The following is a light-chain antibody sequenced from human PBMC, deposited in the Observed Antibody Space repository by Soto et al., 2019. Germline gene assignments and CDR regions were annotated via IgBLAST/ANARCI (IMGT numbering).Light chain of an antibody. V-gene: IGLV1-44*01. CDR2: SNH. Sequence: QSVLTQPPSASGTPGQRVTISCSGSSSNIGSNTVNCYQQLPGTAPKLLMYSNHNQPSGVPDRFSGSKSGTSASLAINGLQSEDEADYYCATWDDSLNALYVFGTGTKLTVL. J-gene: IGLJ1*01. CDR1: SSNIGSNT. CDR3: ATWDDSLNALYV.